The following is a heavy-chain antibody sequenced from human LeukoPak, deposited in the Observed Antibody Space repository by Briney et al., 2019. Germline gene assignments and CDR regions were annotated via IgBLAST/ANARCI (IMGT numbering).Heavy chain of an antibody. D-gene: IGHD3-10*01. CDR2: IKQDGSEK. J-gene: IGHJ6*03. CDR3: ARDGVPKAYYYYYMDV. CDR1: GFTFSTYE. V-gene: IGHV3-7*01. Sequence: GGSLRLSCAASGFTFSTYEMSWVRQAPGKGLEWVVNIKQDGSEKYYVDSVKGRFTISRDNAKNSLYLQTNSLRAEDTAVYYCARDGVPKAYYYYYMDVWGKGTTVTISS.